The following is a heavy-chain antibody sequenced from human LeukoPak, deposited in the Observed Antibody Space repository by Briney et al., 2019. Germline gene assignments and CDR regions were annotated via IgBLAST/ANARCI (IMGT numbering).Heavy chain of an antibody. CDR1: GFTFSTYI. V-gene: IGHV3-21*01. D-gene: IGHD2-15*01. CDR3: AREPPGSGDAFDI. J-gene: IGHJ3*02. CDR2: ISGSGDHI. Sequence: PGGSLRLSCAASGFTFSTYIMNWVRQAPGNGLEWVSSISGSGDHIYYADSLKGRFTISRDNAKNSLYLQMNSLRAEDTAVYYCAREPPGSGDAFDIWGQGTVVTVSS.